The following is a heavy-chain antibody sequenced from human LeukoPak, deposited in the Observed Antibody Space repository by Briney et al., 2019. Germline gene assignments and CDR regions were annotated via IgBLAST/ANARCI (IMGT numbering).Heavy chain of an antibody. CDR3: ARDMGYCSSTSCYRIDYYYYYGMDV. V-gene: IGHV1-69*04. CDR1: GGTFSSYT. D-gene: IGHD2-2*01. J-gene: IGHJ6*02. CDR2: IIPILDIA. Sequence: GSSVKVSCKASGGTFSSYTISWVRQAPGQGLEWMGRIIPILDIANYAQKFQGRVTITADKSTSTAYMELSSLRSEDTAVYYCARDMGYCSSTSCYRIDYYYYYGMDVWGQGTTVTVSS.